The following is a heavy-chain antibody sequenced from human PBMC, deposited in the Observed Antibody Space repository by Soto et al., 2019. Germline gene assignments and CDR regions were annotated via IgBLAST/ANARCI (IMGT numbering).Heavy chain of an antibody. D-gene: IGHD3-10*01. CDR3: ARGVYGSGNYYTGPSAFDI. CDR2: TIPVFNTA. J-gene: IGHJ3*02. CDR1: GGTLSDHG. V-gene: IGHV1-69*06. Sequence: QVQLEQSGAEVKKPGSSVKVSCKASGGTLSDHGVAWLRQAPGQGLEWMGGTIPVFNTAKYAQKFQGRVTVTADKFTNIAYMQLSSLRSKDTAVYFCARGVYGSGNYYTGPSAFDIWGQGTMVIVSS.